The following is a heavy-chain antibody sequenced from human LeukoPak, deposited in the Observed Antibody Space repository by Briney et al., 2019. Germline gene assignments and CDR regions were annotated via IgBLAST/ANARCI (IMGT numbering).Heavy chain of an antibody. D-gene: IGHD1-1*01. Sequence: ASVKVSCKASGYTLTSYDIHWVRQATGQGLEWMGRMNPSNGNTGDAQKFQGRVTMTRDPSISTAYMELSSLRSEDTGVYFCARALAGTAELDVWGKGTTVTVSS. V-gene: IGHV1-8*01. CDR3: ARALAGTAELDV. J-gene: IGHJ6*04. CDR1: GYTLTSYD. CDR2: MNPSNGNT.